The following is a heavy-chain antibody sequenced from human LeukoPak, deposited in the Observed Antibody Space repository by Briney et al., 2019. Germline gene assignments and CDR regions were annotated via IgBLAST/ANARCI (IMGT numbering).Heavy chain of an antibody. J-gene: IGHJ4*02. CDR2: ISARGGST. D-gene: IGHD3-16*02. CDR3: AKGPAPRLGEFSYHALVDY. V-gene: IGHV3-23*01. CDR1: GFTFSSYA. Sequence: GGSLRLSCAASGFTFSSYAMSWVRQAPGKGLEWVSAISARGGSTYYADSVKGRFSISRDNSKNTLYLQMNSLRAEDTAVYYCAKGPAPRLGEFSYHALVDYWGQGTLVTVSS.